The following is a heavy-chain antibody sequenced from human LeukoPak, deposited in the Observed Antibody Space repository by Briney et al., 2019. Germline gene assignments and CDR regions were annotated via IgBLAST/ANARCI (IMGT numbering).Heavy chain of an antibody. D-gene: IGHD1-7*01. CDR2: IKHDGSGK. V-gene: IGHV3-7*04. J-gene: IGHJ4*02. Sequence: PGGSLRLSCAASRFIFSSYWMSWVRQAPGKGLEWVAHIKHDGSGKYYVDSVKGRFSISRDNAKTSLYLQMDSLRTEDTAVYYCARGNWNYFYFDYWGQGTLVTVSS. CDR3: ARGNWNYFYFDY. CDR1: RFIFSSYW.